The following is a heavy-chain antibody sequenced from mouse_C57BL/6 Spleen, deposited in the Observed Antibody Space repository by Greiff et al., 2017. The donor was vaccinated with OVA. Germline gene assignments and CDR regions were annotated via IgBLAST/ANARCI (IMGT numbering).Heavy chain of an antibody. J-gene: IGHJ4*01. D-gene: IGHD1-1*01. Sequence: QVQLKESGAELVKPGASVKLSCKASGYTFTSYWMHWVKQRPGRGLEWIGRIDPNSGGTKYNEKFTSKATLTVDKPSSTAYMQLSSLTSEDSAVYDCARDLNYAYAMDYWGQGTSVTVSS. CDR2: IDPNSGGT. CDR1: GYTFTSYW. CDR3: ARDLNYAYAMDY. V-gene: IGHV1-72*01.